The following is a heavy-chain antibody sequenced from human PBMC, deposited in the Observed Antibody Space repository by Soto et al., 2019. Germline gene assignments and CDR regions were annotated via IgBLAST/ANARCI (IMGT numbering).Heavy chain of an antibody. CDR2: INPNSGGT. V-gene: IGHV1-2*02. CDR1: GYTFSGDC. J-gene: IGHJ6*02. CDR3: ARSLTEGYCTITGCYTRPLYGMDV. Sequence: ASVKVSCKASGYTFSGDCIHWLRQAPGQGLEWMGWINPNSGGTNYAQKFQGRVTVTSDTPTSTAYMELSRLTSDDTAVYYCARSLTEGYCTITGCYTRPLYGMDVWGQGTTVTVSS. D-gene: IGHD2-2*02.